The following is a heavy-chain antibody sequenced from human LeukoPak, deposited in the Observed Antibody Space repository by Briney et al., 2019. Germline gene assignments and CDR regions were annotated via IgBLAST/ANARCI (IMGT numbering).Heavy chain of an antibody. CDR2: INSNSADT. Sequence: ASVKVSCKTSGYSFIDYYIHWVRQAPGQGLEWMGWINSNSADTNYAQNFQGRVTMTRDTSISTAYMELSRLRSDDTALYYCAKIGISARGTNFHHWGQGTLVTVSS. CDR1: GYSFIDYY. V-gene: IGHV1-2*02. CDR3: AKIGISARGTNFHH. J-gene: IGHJ1*01. D-gene: IGHD6-13*01.